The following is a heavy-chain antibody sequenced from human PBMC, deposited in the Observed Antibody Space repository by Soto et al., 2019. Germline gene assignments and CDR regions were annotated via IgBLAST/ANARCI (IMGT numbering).Heavy chain of an antibody. CDR3: AGADDYVWGSYRTFDY. D-gene: IGHD3-16*02. CDR2: IYYSGST. CDR1: GGSISSGDYY. Sequence: SETLSLTCTVSGGSISSGDYYWSWIRQPPGKGLEWIGYIYYSGSTYYNSSLKRRVTISVDTSTNQFSLKLSSVTAADTAVYYCAGADDYVWGSYRTFDYWGQGTLVTVSS. J-gene: IGHJ4*02. V-gene: IGHV4-30-4*01.